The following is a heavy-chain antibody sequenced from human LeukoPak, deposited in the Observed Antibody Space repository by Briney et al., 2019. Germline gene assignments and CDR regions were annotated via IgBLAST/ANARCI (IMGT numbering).Heavy chain of an antibody. CDR2: IYYSGST. CDR3: ASWTNYDYVWGSVDI. V-gene: IGHV4-39*01. CDR1: GGSIRSSSYY. D-gene: IGHD3-16*01. J-gene: IGHJ3*02. Sequence: SETLSLTCTVSGGSIRSSSYYWGWIRQPPGKGLEWIGSIYYSGSTYYNPSLKSRVTISVDTSKNQFSLKLSSVTAADTAVYYCASWTNYDYVWGSVDIWGQGTMVTVSS.